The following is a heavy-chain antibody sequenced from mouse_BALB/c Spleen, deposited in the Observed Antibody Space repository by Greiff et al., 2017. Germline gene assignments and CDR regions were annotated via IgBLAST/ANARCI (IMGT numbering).Heavy chain of an antibody. V-gene: IGHV1-14*01. Sequence: VQLKESGPELVKPGASVKMSCKASGYTFTSYVMHWVKQKPGQGLEWIGYINPYNDGTKYNEKFKGKATLTSDKSSSTAYMELSSLTSEDSAVYYCARGDYGYDEDYAMDYWGQGTSVTVSS. D-gene: IGHD2-2*01. CDR3: ARGDYGYDEDYAMDY. CDR2: INPYNDGT. CDR1: GYTFTSYV. J-gene: IGHJ4*01.